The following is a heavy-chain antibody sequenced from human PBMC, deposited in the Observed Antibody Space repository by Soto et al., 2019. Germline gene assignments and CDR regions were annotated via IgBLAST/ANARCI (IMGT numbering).Heavy chain of an antibody. D-gene: IGHD3-10*01. CDR1: GFTFGRHA. V-gene: IGHV3-30*04. CDR3: MAACGSGNNYHDW. Sequence: GGSLRLSCAASGFTFGRHALHWVRQAPGKGLEWVAVISYDGKNIYYADSVKGRFTISRDNSKNTLNLQMNSLRVEDTAVYYSMAACGSGNNYHDWWGQGTPVTVSS. J-gene: IGHJ4*02. CDR2: ISYDGKNI.